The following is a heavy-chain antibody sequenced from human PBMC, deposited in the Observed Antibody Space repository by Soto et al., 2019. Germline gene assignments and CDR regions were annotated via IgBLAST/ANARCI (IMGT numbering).Heavy chain of an antibody. CDR1: GFTFSNFG. D-gene: IGHD6-13*01. J-gene: IGHJ4*02. Sequence: PGGSLRLSCAASGFTFSNFGMHWVRQAPGKGLEWVAVIWFDGSNKYYADSVKGRFTISRDNSENMLYLQINSLTGDDTALYYGVRGASGSSHWEIDKWGQGTLVTVSS. CDR2: IWFDGSNK. V-gene: IGHV3-33*01. CDR3: VRGASGSSHWEIDK.